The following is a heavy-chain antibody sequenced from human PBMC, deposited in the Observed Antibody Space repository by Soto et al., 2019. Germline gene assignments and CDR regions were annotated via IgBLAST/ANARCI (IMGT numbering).Heavy chain of an antibody. CDR1: GFTFSSYA. D-gene: IGHD3-22*01. CDR2: ISGSGGST. V-gene: IGHV3-23*01. J-gene: IGHJ4*02. Sequence: GGSLRLSCAASGFTFSSYAMSWVRQAPGKGLEWVSAISGSGGSTYYADSVKGRFTISRDNSKNTLYLQMNSLRAEDTAVYYCAKEEAGIPELPYYYDSSGLFGYWGQGTLVTVSS. CDR3: AKEEAGIPELPYYYDSSGLFGY.